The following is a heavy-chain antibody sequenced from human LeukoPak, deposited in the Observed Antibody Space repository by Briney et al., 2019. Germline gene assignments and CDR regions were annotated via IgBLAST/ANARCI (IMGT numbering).Heavy chain of an antibody. J-gene: IGHJ6*03. CDR3: ARVSSRGPYYYMDV. Sequence: ASVKVSCKASGGTFSSYAISWVRQAPGQGLEWMGGIIPIFGTANYAQKFQGRITITTDESTSTAYMELSSLRSEDTAVYYCARVSSRGPYYYMDVWGKGTTVTVSS. V-gene: IGHV1-69*05. CDR1: GGTFSSYA. CDR2: IIPIFGTA.